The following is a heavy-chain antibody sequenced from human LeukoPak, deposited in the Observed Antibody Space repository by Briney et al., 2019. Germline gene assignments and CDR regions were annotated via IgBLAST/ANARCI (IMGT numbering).Heavy chain of an antibody. J-gene: IGHJ4*02. CDR3: ARVHSYCSTTSCLDY. D-gene: IGHD2-2*01. CDR2: ISAYNGNS. CDR1: GYTFINYG. V-gene: IGHV1-18*01. Sequence: ASVKVSCRASGYTFINYGISWVRQAPGQGLEWMGWISAYNGNSNYAQKFQGRVTMTTDTSTSTGYMELRSLRSDDTAVYYCARVHSYCSTTSCLDYWGQGTLVTVSS.